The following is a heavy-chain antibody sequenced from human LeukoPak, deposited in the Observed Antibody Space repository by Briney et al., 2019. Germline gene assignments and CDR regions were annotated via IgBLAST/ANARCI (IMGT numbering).Heavy chain of an antibody. CDR3: ARDSPISGYDPPSVDY. CDR2: ISSSSSYI. J-gene: IGHJ4*02. D-gene: IGHD5-12*01. Sequence: QSGGSLRLSCAASGFTFSSYSMNWVRQAPGKGLEWVSSISSSSSYIYYADSVKGRFTISRDNAKNSLYLQMNSLRAEDTAVYYCARDSPISGYDPPSVDYWGQGTLVTVSS. CDR1: GFTFSSYS. V-gene: IGHV3-21*01.